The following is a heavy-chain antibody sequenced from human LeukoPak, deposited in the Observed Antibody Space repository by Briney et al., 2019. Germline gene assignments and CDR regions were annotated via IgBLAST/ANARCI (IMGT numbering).Heavy chain of an antibody. CDR1: GFTFSNYG. V-gene: IGHV3-30*18. D-gene: IGHD5-12*01. Sequence: GGSLRLSCAASGFTFSNYGMHWVRQAPGKGLEWVAVISYDGSNNYYADSVRCRFTISRDNSKNTLSLQMSSLRAEDTAVYFCAKDATEIVTRNGMDVWGQGTTVSVSS. J-gene: IGHJ6*02. CDR3: AKDATEIVTRNGMDV. CDR2: ISYDGSNN.